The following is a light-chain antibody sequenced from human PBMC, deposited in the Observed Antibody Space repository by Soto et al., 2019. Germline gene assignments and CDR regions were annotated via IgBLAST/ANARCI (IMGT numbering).Light chain of an antibody. V-gene: IGLV4-69*01. CDR1: SGQSSYA. CDR3: QTWGTGIRV. CDR2: LNSDGSH. J-gene: IGLJ1*01. Sequence: QSVLTQSPSASASLGASVKLTCTLSSGQSSYATAWHQQQPEKGPRYLIKLNSDGSHSKGDGIPDRFSGSSSGAERYLTSCSLQSEDEADYYCQTWGTGIRVFGTGTKLTVL.